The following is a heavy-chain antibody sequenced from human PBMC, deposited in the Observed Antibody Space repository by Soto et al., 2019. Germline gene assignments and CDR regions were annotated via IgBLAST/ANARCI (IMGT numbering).Heavy chain of an antibody. CDR2: IYYSGST. CDR3: ASPTQPTAG. J-gene: IGHJ4*02. Sequence: QLQLQESGPGLVKPSETLSLTCTVSGGSISSSSYYWGWIRQPPGKGLEWIGSIYYSGSTYYNPSLKLRVPLAVDTSKNQFSLKLSSVTAADTAVYYCASPTQPTAGWGQGTLVTVSS. V-gene: IGHV4-39*01. CDR1: GGSISSSSYY. D-gene: IGHD1-1*01.